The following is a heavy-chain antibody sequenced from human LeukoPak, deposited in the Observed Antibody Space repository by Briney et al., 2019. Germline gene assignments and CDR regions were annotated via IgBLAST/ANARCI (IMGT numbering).Heavy chain of an antibody. CDR1: GGSINSYY. D-gene: IGHD3-22*01. J-gene: IGHJ4*02. CDR3: ARGRVSSGYCGY. Sequence: SETLSLTCTVSGGSINSYYWSWIRQPPGKGLEWIGYIYYSGSTNYNPSLKSRVTVSVDTSKNQFSLKLSSVTAADTAVYYCARGRVSSGYCGYWGQGTLVTVSS. V-gene: IGHV4-59*12. CDR2: IYYSGST.